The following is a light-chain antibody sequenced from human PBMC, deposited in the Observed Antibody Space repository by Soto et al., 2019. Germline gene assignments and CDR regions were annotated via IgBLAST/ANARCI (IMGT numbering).Light chain of an antibody. CDR2: WAS. CDR3: QQYESTSPT. V-gene: IGKV4-1*01. J-gene: IGKJ2*01. CDR1: QSVLYSSNNKNY. Sequence: DIVMTQSPDSLAVSLGERATINCKSSQSVLYSSNNKNYLAWYQQRPGQPPKLLIYWASTRESGVPDRFSGSRSWTDFTPHITRPQAEGVGVLYRQQYESTSPTFGQGTKVEIK.